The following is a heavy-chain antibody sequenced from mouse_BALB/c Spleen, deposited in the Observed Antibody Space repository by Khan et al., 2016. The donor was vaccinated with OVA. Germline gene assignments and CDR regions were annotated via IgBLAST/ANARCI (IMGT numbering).Heavy chain of an antibody. CDR1: GFNIKDTY. V-gene: IGHV14-3*02. CDR3: ARPSYDPRDFEV. D-gene: IGHD2-3*01. Sequence: VQLQQSGAELVKPGASVKLSCTASGFNIKDTYLHWVKQRPEQGLEWIGRIAPANGNTQYDPKFQGKATLTSDTSSKTSYLQLNSLPSEATAVYYCARPSYDPRDFEVWGAGTTVTVSS. J-gene: IGHJ1*01. CDR2: IAPANGNT.